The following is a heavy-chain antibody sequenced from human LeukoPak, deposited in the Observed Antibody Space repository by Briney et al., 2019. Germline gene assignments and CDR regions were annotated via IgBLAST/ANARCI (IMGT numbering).Heavy chain of an antibody. V-gene: IGHV1-69*04. CDR1: GGTFSSYA. Sequence: GASVKVSCKASGGTFSSYAISWVRQAPGQGLEWMGRIIPILGIANYAQKFQGRVTITADKSTSTAYMELSSLRSEDTAVYYCARYPPNVDIVATFFDYWGQGTLVTVSS. J-gene: IGHJ4*02. CDR3: ARYPPNVDIVATFFDY. CDR2: IIPILGIA. D-gene: IGHD5-12*01.